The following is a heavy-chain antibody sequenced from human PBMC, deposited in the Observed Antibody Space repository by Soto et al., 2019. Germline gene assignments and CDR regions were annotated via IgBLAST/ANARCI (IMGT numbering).Heavy chain of an antibody. J-gene: IGHJ4*02. CDR2: ASYSGSGV. CDR1: GFDFSSYG. Sequence: PGGSLRLSCVASGFDFSSYGIHWVRQSPGKGLEWVASASYSGSGVFYADFAKGRFTVSKEISKKTAFLQMNALRHDDSAIYFCARDSGWPILNFDFWGQGTQVTVSS. V-gene: IGHV3-30*03. D-gene: IGHD3-10*01. CDR3: ARDSGWPILNFDF.